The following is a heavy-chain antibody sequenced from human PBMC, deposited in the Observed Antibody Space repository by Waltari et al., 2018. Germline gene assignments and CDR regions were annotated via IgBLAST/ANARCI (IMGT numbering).Heavy chain of an antibody. D-gene: IGHD3-22*01. Sequence: QVQLQESGPGLVKPSETLSLTCAVSGYSISSGYYWGWIRQPPGKGLEWIGSIYHSGSTYYNPSLKSRVTISVDTSKNQFSLKLSSVTAADTAVYYCARRGLMIVVGYAFDIWGQGTMVTVSS. V-gene: IGHV4-38-2*01. CDR3: ARRGLMIVVGYAFDI. CDR1: GYSISSGYY. CDR2: IYHSGST. J-gene: IGHJ3*02.